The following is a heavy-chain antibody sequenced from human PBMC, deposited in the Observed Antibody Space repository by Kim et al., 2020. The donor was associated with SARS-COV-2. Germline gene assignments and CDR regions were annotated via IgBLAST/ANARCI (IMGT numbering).Heavy chain of an antibody. CDR3: ARDYYDFWSVGYYFDY. CDR1: GFTFSSYA. J-gene: IGHJ4*01. V-gene: IGHV3-30-3*01. CDR2: ISYDGSNK. D-gene: IGHD3-3*01. Sequence: GGSLRLSCAASGFTFSSYAMHWVRQAPGKGLEWVAVISYDGSNKYYADSVKGRFTISRDNSKNTLYLQMNSLRAEDTAVYYCARDYYDFWSVGYYFDYWG.